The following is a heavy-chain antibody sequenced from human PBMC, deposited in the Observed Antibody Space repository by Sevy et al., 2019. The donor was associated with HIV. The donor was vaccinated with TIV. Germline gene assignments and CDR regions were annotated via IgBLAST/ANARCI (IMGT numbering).Heavy chain of an antibody. CDR2: IKQDMSEK. Sequence: GGSLRLSCAASGFTFSSYWMTWVRQAPGKGLEWVANIKQDMSEKYYADSVKGRFTISRFNARNSRYLQMESLRAEDTAVYYCARAQQVTMLVVIGGLYFDFWGQGTLVTVSS. CDR3: ARAQQVTMLVVIGGLYFDF. V-gene: IGHV3-7*01. D-gene: IGHD3-22*01. J-gene: IGHJ4*02. CDR1: GFTFSSYW.